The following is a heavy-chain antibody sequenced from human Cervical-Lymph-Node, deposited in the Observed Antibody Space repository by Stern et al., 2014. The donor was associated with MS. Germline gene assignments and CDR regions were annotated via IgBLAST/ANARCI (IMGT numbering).Heavy chain of an antibody. CDR3: AREGEYCSGSRCYPFLDY. Sequence: QVQLQESGPGLVKPSETLSLTCTVSGGSLRSYYWNWIRQAPGKGLEWLGVIYHPGSVNYNPSFSSRVAMSVDTSKNQFSLTVSSVTAADTAVYYCAREGEYCSGSRCYPFLDYWGQGTLVTVSS. D-gene: IGHD2-15*01. V-gene: IGHV4-59*01. CDR1: GGSLRSYY. J-gene: IGHJ4*02. CDR2: IYHPGSV.